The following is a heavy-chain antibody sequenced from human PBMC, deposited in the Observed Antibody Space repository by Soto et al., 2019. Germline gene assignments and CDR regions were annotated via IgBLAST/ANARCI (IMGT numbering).Heavy chain of an antibody. V-gene: IGHV3-74*01. D-gene: IGHD2-2*01. CDR2: INSDGSST. CDR3: ERGEGFFSSTSCPAGYYYYYYMNV. CDR1: GFTFSSYW. Sequence: GGSLRLSCAASGFTFSSYWMHWVRQAPGKGLVWVSRINSDGSSTSYADSVKGRFTISRDNAKNTLYLQMNSLRAEDTAVYYWERGEGFFSSTSCPAGYYYYYYMNVWGKGPRFTVS. J-gene: IGHJ6*03.